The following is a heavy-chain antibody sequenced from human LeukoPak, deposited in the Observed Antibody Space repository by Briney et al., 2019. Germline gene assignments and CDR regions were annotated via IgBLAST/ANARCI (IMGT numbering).Heavy chain of an antibody. CDR3: ARGFPPRRNYDSSGYYSYYFDH. J-gene: IGHJ4*02. Sequence: ASVKASCKASGYTFTSCGISWVRQAPGQGLERMGWISAYNGYTHFAQKFQGRVTMTTDTSTSTAYMELRSLRSDDTAVYYCARGFPPRRNYDSSGYYSYYFDHWGQGTLVTVSS. D-gene: IGHD3-22*01. CDR2: ISAYNGYT. CDR1: GYTFTSCG. V-gene: IGHV1-18*01.